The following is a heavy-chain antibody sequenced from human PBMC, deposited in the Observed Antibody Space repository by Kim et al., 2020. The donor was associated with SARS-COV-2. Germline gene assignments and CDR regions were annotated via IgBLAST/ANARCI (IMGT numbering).Heavy chain of an antibody. CDR3: ARDLFYGYYYYGMDV. CDR2: ISSSGSTI. D-gene: IGHD3-3*01. Sequence: GGSLRLSCAASGFTFSSYEMNWVRQAPGKGLEWVSYISSSGSTIYYADSVKGRFTISRDNAKNSLYLQMNSLRAEDTAVYYCARDLFYGYYYYGMDVWGQGTTVTVSS. CDR1: GFTFSSYE. J-gene: IGHJ6*02. V-gene: IGHV3-48*03.